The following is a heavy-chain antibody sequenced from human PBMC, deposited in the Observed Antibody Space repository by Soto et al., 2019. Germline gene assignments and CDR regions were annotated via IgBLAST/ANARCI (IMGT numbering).Heavy chain of an antibody. Sequence: LGESLKISCKGSGYSFTSYWIGWVRQMPGKGLEWMGIIYPGDSDTRYSPSFQGQVTISADKSISTAYLQWSSLKASDTAMYYCARRYYDFWSGQNYYYYMDVWGKGTTVTVSS. CDR1: GYSFTSYW. CDR3: ARRYYDFWSGQNYYYYMDV. J-gene: IGHJ6*03. V-gene: IGHV5-51*01. D-gene: IGHD3-3*01. CDR2: IYPGDSDT.